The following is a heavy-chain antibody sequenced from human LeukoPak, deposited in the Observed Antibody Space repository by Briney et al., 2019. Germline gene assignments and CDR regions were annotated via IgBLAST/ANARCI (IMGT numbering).Heavy chain of an antibody. CDR3: TRGSSGRRDN. V-gene: IGHV1-8*01. J-gene: IGHJ4*02. D-gene: IGHD6-19*01. CDR1: GYTFTSCD. Sequence: ASVKVSCKASGYTFTSCDINWVRQATGQGLEWMGWMNPNSGNTGYGQSFQGRITMTRDISIGTAYMELSNLTSEDTAIYYCTRGSSGRRDNWGQGTLVTLSA. CDR2: MNPNSGNT.